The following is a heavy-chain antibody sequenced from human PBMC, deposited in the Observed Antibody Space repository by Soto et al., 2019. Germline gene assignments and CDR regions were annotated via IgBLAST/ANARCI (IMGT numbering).Heavy chain of an antibody. CDR1: GFTFSSYS. J-gene: IGHJ4*02. CDR2: ISSSSSTI. V-gene: IGHV3-48*02. Sequence: GGSLRLSCAASGFTFSSYSMNWVRQAPGKGLEWVSYISSSSSTIYYADSVKGRFTISRDNAKNSLYLQMNSLRDEDTAVYYCAADGIRYFDWFFDYWGQGTLVTVSS. D-gene: IGHD3-9*01. CDR3: AADGIRYFDWFFDY.